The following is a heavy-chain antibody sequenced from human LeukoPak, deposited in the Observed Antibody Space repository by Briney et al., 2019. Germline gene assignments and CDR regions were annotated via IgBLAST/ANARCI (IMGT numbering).Heavy chain of an antibody. CDR2: IMPLFGTA. CDR1: GGPFNNSA. D-gene: IGHD4-17*01. J-gene: IGHJ5*02. Sequence: SVKVSCKTSGGPFNNSAISWVRRPPGQGFDGRGGIMPLFGTAGYAQKFQGRVTITKDESTRTVYLELTSLTSDDTAVYYCARDVHGDYGSGWFDPWGQGILVSVSS. V-gene: IGHV1-69*05. CDR3: ARDVHGDYGSGWFDP.